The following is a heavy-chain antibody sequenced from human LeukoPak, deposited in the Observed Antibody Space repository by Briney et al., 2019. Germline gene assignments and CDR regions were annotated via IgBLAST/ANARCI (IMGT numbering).Heavy chain of an antibody. J-gene: IGHJ4*02. CDR3: ARDVNYYDSSGYYQRYFDY. V-gene: IGHV3-21*01. CDR1: GFTFSSYS. D-gene: IGHD3-22*01. Sequence: GGSLRLSCAASGFTFSSYSMNWVRRAPGKGLEWVSSISSSSSYIYYADSVKGRFTISRDNAKNSLYLQMNSLRAEDTAVYYCARDVNYYDSSGYYQRYFDYWGQGTLVTVSS. CDR2: ISSSSSYI.